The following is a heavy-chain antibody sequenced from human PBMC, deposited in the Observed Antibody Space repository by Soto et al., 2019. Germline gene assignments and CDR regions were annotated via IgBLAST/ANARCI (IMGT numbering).Heavy chain of an antibody. CDR2: ISYDGNHE. CDR3: ARSSVAGTWGYYFAY. J-gene: IGHJ4*02. V-gene: IGHV3-30-3*01. D-gene: IGHD6-19*01. Sequence: QVHLVESGGGVVQPGRSLRLSCAASGFIFTTYAMHWVRQAPGKGLEWVAVISYDGNHEDYADSVRGRFTISRDNSKNTLYLQMDSLRADDTALYYCARSSVAGTWGYYFAYWGQGALVTVSS. CDR1: GFIFTTYA.